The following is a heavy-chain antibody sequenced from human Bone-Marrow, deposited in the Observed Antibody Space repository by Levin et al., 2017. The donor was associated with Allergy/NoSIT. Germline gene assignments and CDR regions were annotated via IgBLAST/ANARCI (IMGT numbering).Heavy chain of an antibody. Sequence: AGGSLRLSCAASGFTFDDYAMHWVRQAPGKGLEWVSGITYNSDNIDYADSVKGRFTISRDNAKNSLYLQMNSLRAEDTGFYYCAKDVTGGSYSFGYFDYWGQGTLVTVSS. CDR3: AKDVTGGSYSFGYFDY. D-gene: IGHD1-26*01. CDR1: GFTFDDYA. CDR2: ITYNSDNI. J-gene: IGHJ4*02. V-gene: IGHV3-9*01.